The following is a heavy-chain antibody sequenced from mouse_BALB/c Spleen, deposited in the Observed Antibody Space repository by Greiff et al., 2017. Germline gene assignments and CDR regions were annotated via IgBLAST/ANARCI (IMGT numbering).Heavy chain of an antibody. V-gene: IGHV1-69*02. D-gene: IGHD1-2*01. CDR1: GYTFTSYW. Sequence: QVQLQQPGAELVKPGAPVKLSCKASGYTFTSYWMNWVKQRPGRGLEWIGRIDPSDSETHYNQKFKDKATLTVDKSSSTAYIQLSSLTSEDSAVYYCARSGTTATFDYWGQGTTLTVSS. CDR2: IDPSDSET. CDR3: ARSGTTATFDY. J-gene: IGHJ2*01.